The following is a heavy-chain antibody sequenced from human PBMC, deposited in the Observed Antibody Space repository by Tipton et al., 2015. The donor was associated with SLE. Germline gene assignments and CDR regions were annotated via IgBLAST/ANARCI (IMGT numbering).Heavy chain of an antibody. CDR3: AKELTVTTPFDY. Sequence: SLRLSCAASGFTFSSYAMHWVRQAPGKGLEWVAVIWYDGSNRYYVDSVKGRFTISRDNSKNTLYLQMNSLRAEDTAVYYCAKELTVTTPFDYWGQGTLVTVSP. CDR2: IWYDGSNR. D-gene: IGHD4-17*01. V-gene: IGHV3-30*18. CDR1: GFTFSSYA. J-gene: IGHJ4*02.